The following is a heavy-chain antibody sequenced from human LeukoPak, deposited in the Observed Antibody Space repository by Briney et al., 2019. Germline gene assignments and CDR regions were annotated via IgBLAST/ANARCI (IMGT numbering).Heavy chain of an antibody. CDR1: GFTFSSYA. Sequence: GRSLRLSCAASGFTFSSYAMHWVRQAPGKGLEWVAVISYDGSNKYYADSVKGRFTISRDNSKNTLYLQMNSLRAEDTAVYYCASLSYSSGWYRWGQGTLVTVSS. V-gene: IGHV3-30-3*01. CDR3: ASLSYSSGWYR. CDR2: ISYDGSNK. D-gene: IGHD6-19*01. J-gene: IGHJ4*02.